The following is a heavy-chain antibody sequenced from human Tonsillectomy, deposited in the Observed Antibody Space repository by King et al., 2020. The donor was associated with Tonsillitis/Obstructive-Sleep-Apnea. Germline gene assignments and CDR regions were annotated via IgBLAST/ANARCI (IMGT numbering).Heavy chain of an antibody. Sequence: VQLVQSGAEVKKPGSSVKVSCKASGGTFSSYAISWVRQAPGQGLEWMGGIIPILGIANYAQKFQGRVTITADKSTSTAYMELSSLRSEDTAVYYCARSLEDYDSSGYADYWGQGTLVTVSS. CDR2: IIPILGIA. D-gene: IGHD3-22*01. CDR1: GGTFSSYA. V-gene: IGHV1-69*10. CDR3: ARSLEDYDSSGYADY. J-gene: IGHJ4*02.